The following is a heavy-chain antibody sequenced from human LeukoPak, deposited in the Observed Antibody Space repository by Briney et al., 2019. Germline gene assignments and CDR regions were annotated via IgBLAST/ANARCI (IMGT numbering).Heavy chain of an antibody. V-gene: IGHV3-7*01. Sequence: GGSLRLSCEASGLTLSSNWMGWVRQAPGKGLEWVANINQDESERYYVDSVKGRFTISRDNAKESLYLQMNSLRAEDTAVYYCAREIGGYCSGGTCYSPYNYGMDVWGQGTTVTVSS. D-gene: IGHD2-15*01. CDR1: GLTLSSNW. CDR2: INQDESER. J-gene: IGHJ6*02. CDR3: AREIGGYCSGGTCYSPYNYGMDV.